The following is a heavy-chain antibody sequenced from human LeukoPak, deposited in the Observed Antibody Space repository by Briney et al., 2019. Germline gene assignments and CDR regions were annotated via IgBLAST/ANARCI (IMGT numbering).Heavy chain of an antibody. J-gene: IGHJ4*02. CDR1: GFTFDDYA. Sequence: PGGSLRLSCAASGFTFDDYAMHWVRQAPGKGLEWVSAISGSGGSTYYADSVKGRFTISRDNSKNTLYLQMNSLRAEDTAVYYCAKDLGSGTFDYWGQGTLVTVSS. V-gene: IGHV3-23*01. D-gene: IGHD3-10*01. CDR2: ISGSGGST. CDR3: AKDLGSGTFDY.